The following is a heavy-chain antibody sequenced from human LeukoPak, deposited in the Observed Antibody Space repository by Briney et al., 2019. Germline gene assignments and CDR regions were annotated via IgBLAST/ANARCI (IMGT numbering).Heavy chain of an antibody. V-gene: IGHV3-23*01. Sequence: GGSLRLACAASGFTFSSYSMNWVRQAPGEGREWISAISGGGGSTYYADSVKGRFTISRDNSKNTLYLQMNSLRAEDTAVYYCAKIPYSSGWVQNWFDPWGQGTLVTVSS. CDR3: AKIPYSSGWVQNWFDP. D-gene: IGHD6-19*01. CDR1: GFTFSSYS. J-gene: IGHJ5*02. CDR2: ISGGGGST.